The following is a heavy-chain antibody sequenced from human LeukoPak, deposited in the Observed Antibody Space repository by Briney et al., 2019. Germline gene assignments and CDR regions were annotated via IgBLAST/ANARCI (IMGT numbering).Heavy chain of an antibody. D-gene: IGHD4-17*01. CDR2: INHSGST. V-gene: IGHV4-34*01. CDR3: ARVGPLTTKVTTGGVDY. J-gene: IGHJ4*02. CDR1: GGSFSGYY. Sequence: PSETLSLTCSVSGGSFSGYYWSWIRQPPGKGLEWIGEINHSGSTSYNPSLKSRVTISVDTSKNQFSLKLSSVTAADTAVYYCARVGPLTTKVTTGGVDYWGQGTLVTVSS.